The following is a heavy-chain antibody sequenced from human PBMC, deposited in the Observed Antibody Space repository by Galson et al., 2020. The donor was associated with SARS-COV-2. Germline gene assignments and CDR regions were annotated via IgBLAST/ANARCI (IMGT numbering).Heavy chain of an antibody. CDR3: SRNFDL. CDR1: GGSISDPSDY. Sequence: SETLSLTCTVSGGSISDPSDYWSWIRQPAGKGLEWIGRIYTSGSSNYNPSLKRRVTISIETSKKQFSLKLSSVTAAYSAIYYWSRNFDLWSRGTLVTVFS. V-gene: IGHV4-61*02. J-gene: IGHJ2*01. CDR2: IYTSGSS.